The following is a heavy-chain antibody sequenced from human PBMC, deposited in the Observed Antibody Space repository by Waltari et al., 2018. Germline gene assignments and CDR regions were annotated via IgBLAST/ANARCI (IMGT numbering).Heavy chain of an antibody. V-gene: IGHV4-34*01. CDR3: ARGEQLHLIRRNSFDT. J-gene: IGHJ5*02. CDR1: GGSFNSYY. Sequence: QVQLQQWGAGLLKPSETLSLTCAVNGGSFNSYYWGWIRQPPGKGLEWIGEISHNGRTNENPSLKSGVAISVDTSKNHFSLKLNFLTAADTAVYYCARGEQLHLIRRNSFDTWGQGTLVTVSS. D-gene: IGHD1-1*01. CDR2: ISHNGRT.